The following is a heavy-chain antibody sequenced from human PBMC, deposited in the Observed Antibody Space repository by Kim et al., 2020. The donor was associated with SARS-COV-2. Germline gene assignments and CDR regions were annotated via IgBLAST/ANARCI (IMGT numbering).Heavy chain of an antibody. J-gene: IGHJ4*02. Sequence: SESLSLTCTVSGCSISSSNYYWGWIRQPPGKALDWVGSSYYSCYTHYNPSLKSLVTISLDTSKNKFSLNLSSVTAADKAMYYCTAPLKNIRTSWTPFDYWGQGILVTVSS. CDR1: GCSISSSNYY. CDR2: SYYSCYT. V-gene: IGHV4-39*01. CDR3: TAPLKNIRTSWTPFDY. D-gene: IGHD2-2*01.